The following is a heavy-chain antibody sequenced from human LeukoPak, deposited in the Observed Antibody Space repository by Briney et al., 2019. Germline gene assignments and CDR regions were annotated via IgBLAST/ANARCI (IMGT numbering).Heavy chain of an antibody. CDR1: GGSFSGYY. Sequence: SETLSLTCAVYGGSFSGYYWSWIRQHPGKGLEWIGEINHSGSTNYNPSLKSRVTISVDTSKNQFSLKLSSVTAADTAVYYCARSYDSSGYYPEFDYWGQGTLVTVSS. J-gene: IGHJ4*02. CDR3: ARSYDSSGYYPEFDY. CDR2: INHSGST. D-gene: IGHD3-22*01. V-gene: IGHV4-34*01.